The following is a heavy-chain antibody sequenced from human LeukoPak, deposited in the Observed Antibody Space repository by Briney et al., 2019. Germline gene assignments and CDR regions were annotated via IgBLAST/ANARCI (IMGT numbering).Heavy chain of an antibody. CDR1: GFTFSSYG. CDR2: ISGSGGST. V-gene: IGHV3-23*01. D-gene: IGHD1-14*01. J-gene: IGHJ3*02. CDR3: TTFHPSPVGAFDI. Sequence: GGSLRLSCAASGFTFSSYGMSWVRQAPGKGLEWVSAISGSGGSTYYADSVKGRFTISRDNSKNTLYLQMNSLKTEDTAVYYCTTFHPSPVGAFDIWGQGTMVTVSS.